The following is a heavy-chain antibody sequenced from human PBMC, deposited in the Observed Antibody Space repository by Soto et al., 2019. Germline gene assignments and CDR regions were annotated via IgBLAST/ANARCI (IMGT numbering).Heavy chain of an antibody. CDR3: ARDLSQYCGGDCYSKLFDY. J-gene: IGHJ4*02. CDR1: GGSISSSNW. D-gene: IGHD2-21*01. Sequence: QVQLQESGPGLVKPSGTLSLTCAVSGGSISSSNWWSWVRQPPGKGLEWIGETYHSGSTNYNPSLKSRVTISVDKSKNQFSLKLSSVTAADTAVYYCARDLSQYCGGDCYSKLFDYWGQGTLVTVSS. CDR2: TYHSGST. V-gene: IGHV4-4*02.